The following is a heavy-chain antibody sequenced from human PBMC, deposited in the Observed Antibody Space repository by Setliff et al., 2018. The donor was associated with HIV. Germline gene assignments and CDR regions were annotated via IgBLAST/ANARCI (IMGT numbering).Heavy chain of an antibody. Sequence: ASETLSLTCTVSGDSITDGGYYWSWIRQHPGKGLEWIGYIYYSGSTYYNPSLKSRLTMSLDTSKNQFSLKLSSVTAADTAVYYCARLSPLALFGGIIGPYFDYWGQGTLVTVSS. CDR2: IYYSGST. V-gene: IGHV4-31*03. J-gene: IGHJ4*02. D-gene: IGHD3-16*01. CDR1: GDSITDGGYY. CDR3: ARLSPLALFGGIIGPYFDY.